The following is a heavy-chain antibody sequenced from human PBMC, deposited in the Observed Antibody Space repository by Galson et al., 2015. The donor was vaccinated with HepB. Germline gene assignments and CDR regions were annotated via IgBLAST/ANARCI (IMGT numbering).Heavy chain of an antibody. CDR2: ISGSGGST. V-gene: IGHV3-23*01. CDR1: GGFTFSSHW. D-gene: IGHD1-26*01. Sequence: SLRLSCAASGGFTFSSHWMSWVRQAPGKGLEWVSAISGSGGSTYYADSVKGRFTISRDNSKNTLYLQMNSLRAEDTAVYYCAKDHAPTWGATSGSGFGYWGQGTLVTVSS. CDR3: AKDHAPTWGATSGSGFGY. J-gene: IGHJ4*02.